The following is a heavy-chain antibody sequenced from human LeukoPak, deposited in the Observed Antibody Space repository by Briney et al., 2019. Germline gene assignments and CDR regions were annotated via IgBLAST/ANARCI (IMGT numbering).Heavy chain of an antibody. D-gene: IGHD7-27*01. J-gene: IGHJ4*02. CDR3: ARDLGTQNWGSRGGLDC. Sequence: PSETLSLTCTVSGGAISAYSWSWVRQPPGQGMEWIGNIYNSGSTDYGPFLKSRVTISRDASKNQIQLRLNSVTAADTAVYYCARDLGTQNWGSRGGLDCWGQGTLVTVSS. CDR1: GGAISAYS. CDR2: IYNSGST. V-gene: IGHV4-59*01.